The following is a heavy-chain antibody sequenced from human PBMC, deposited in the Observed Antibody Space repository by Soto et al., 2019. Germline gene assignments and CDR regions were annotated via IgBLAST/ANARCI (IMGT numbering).Heavy chain of an antibody. Sequence: GASVKVSCKASGGTFSSYAISWVRQAPGQGLEWMGGIIPIFGTANYAQKFQGRVTITADESTSTAYMELSSLRSEDTAVYYCATYCSGGSCYSKGAEYYCMDVWAQGTTVTVSS. V-gene: IGHV1-69*13. J-gene: IGHJ6*02. CDR1: GGTFSSYA. D-gene: IGHD2-15*01. CDR3: ATYCSGGSCYSKGAEYYCMDV. CDR2: IIPIFGTA.